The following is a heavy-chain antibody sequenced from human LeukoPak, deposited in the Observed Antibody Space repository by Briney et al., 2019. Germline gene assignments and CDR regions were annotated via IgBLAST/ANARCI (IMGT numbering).Heavy chain of an antibody. D-gene: IGHD5-24*01. V-gene: IGHV3-23*01. CDR3: AKDLGYTHQPSYYFDY. Sequence: PGGSLRLSCAASGFTFSSYAMSWVRQAPGKGLEWVSAISGSGGSTYYADSVKGRFTISRDNSKNTLYLQMNSLRAEDTAVYYCAKDLGYTHQPSYYFDYWGQGTLVTVSS. CDR2: ISGSGGST. J-gene: IGHJ4*02. CDR1: GFTFSSYA.